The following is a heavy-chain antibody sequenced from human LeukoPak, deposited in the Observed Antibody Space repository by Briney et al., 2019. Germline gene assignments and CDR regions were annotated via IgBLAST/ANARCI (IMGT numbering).Heavy chain of an antibody. Sequence: GGSLRLSCAASGFTFSSYSMNWVRQAPGKGLEWVSSISSSSSYIYYADSVKGRFTISRDNAKNLLYLQMNSLRAEDTAVYYCARPGYTAGYDLWGQGTLVTVSS. CDR2: ISSSSSYI. D-gene: IGHD3-9*01. CDR3: ARPGYTAGYDL. CDR1: GFTFSSYS. J-gene: IGHJ3*01. V-gene: IGHV3-21*01.